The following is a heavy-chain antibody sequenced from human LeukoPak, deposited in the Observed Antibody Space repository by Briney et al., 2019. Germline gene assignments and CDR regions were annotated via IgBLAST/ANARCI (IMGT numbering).Heavy chain of an antibody. J-gene: IGHJ3*02. CDR2: ISSSSSYI. CDR3: ARDQDAVAGKAFDAFDI. CDR1: GFTFSSYS. Sequence: GGSLRLSCAASGFTFSSYSMNWVRQAPGKGLEWVSSISSSSSYIYYADSVKGRFTISRDNAKNSLYLQMNSLRAEDTAVYYCARDQDAVAGKAFDAFDIWGQGTMVTVSS. V-gene: IGHV3-21*01. D-gene: IGHD6-19*01.